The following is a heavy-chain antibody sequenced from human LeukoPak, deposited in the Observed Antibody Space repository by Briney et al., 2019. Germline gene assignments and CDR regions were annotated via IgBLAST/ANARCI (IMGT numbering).Heavy chain of an antibody. D-gene: IGHD2-15*01. CDR3: ASQASGYLGFDP. Sequence: GASVKVSCKASGGTFSSYAISWVRQAPGQGLEWMGRIIPILGIANYAQKFQGRVAITADKSTSTAYMELSSLRSEDTAVYYCASQASGYLGFDPWGQGTLVTVSS. V-gene: IGHV1-69*04. CDR2: IIPILGIA. J-gene: IGHJ5*02. CDR1: GGTFSSYA.